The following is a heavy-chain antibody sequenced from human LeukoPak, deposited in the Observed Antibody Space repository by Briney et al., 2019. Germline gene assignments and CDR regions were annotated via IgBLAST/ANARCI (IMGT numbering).Heavy chain of an antibody. CDR3: ATHELKDAFDI. CDR2: ISGSSSTI. Sequence: PGGSLRLSCAASGFTFSSYEMNWVRQAPGKGLEWVSYISGSSSTIYYADSVKGRFTISRDNAKNSLYLQMNSLRAEDTAVYYCATHELKDAFDIWGQGTMVTVSS. D-gene: IGHD3-10*01. CDR1: GFTFSSYE. V-gene: IGHV3-48*03. J-gene: IGHJ3*02.